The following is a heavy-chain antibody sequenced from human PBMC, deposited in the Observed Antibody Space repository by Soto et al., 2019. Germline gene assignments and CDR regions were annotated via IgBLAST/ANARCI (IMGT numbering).Heavy chain of an antibody. CDR2: INHSGYT. Sequence: QVQLHQWGAGLLKPSETLSLTCAVYGGSFSGFYWSWIRQPPGKGLEWIGEINHSGYTKYNPSLKRRVTISVDLSKNQLSLRQSSITTADTAVYYCAVYDILIADGSDWFDPWGQGTLVTVSS. CDR3: AVYDILIADGSDWFDP. CDR1: GGSFSGFY. J-gene: IGHJ5*02. V-gene: IGHV4-34*01. D-gene: IGHD3-9*01.